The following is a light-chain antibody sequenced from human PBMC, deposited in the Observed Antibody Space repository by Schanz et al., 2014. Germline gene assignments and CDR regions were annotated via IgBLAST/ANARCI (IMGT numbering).Light chain of an antibody. CDR1: QSVSSY. V-gene: IGKV3-20*01. CDR2: EAS. CDR3: QQYGSSRGS. Sequence: EIVLTQSPATLSLSPGERATLSCRASQSVSSYLGWYQHKPGRAPRLLIYEASSRATGIPDRFSGSGSGTHFTLTITRLEPEDFAVYYCQQYGSSRGSFGQGTKLEIK. J-gene: IGKJ2*04.